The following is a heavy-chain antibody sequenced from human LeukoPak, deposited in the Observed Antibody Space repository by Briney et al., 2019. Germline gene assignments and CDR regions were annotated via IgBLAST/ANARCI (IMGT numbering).Heavy chain of an antibody. J-gene: IGHJ6*03. CDR1: GFTFSSYW. D-gene: IGHD6-19*01. CDR2: INSDGSST. Sequence: GGSLRLSCAVSGFTFSSYWMHWVRQAPGKGLVWVSRINSDGSSTSYADSVKGRFTISRDNAKNTLYLQMNSLRAEDTAVYYCARVATEYTQWLVRYYYYYMDVWGKGTTVTVSS. V-gene: IGHV3-74*01. CDR3: ARVATEYTQWLVRYYYYYMDV.